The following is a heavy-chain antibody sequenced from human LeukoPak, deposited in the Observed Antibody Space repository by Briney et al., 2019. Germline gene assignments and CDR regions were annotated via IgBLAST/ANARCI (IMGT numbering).Heavy chain of an antibody. V-gene: IGHV4-34*01. CDR2: INHSGST. Sequence: SETLSLTCAVYGGSFSGYYWSWIRQPPGKGLEWIWEINHSGSTNYNPSLKSRVTISVDTSKNQFSLKLSSVTAADTAVYYCARVGDGYNQPRGPFDYWGQGTLVTVSS. D-gene: IGHD5-24*01. J-gene: IGHJ4*02. CDR1: GGSFSGYY. CDR3: ARVGDGYNQPRGPFDY.